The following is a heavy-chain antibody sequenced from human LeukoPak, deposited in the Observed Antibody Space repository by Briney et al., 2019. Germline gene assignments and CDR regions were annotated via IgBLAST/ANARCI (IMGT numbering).Heavy chain of an antibody. CDR3: ARGRGDEYGDYDY. D-gene: IGHD4-17*01. Sequence: SETLSLTCAVYGGSFSGYSWSWIRQPPGKGLEWIGEINHSGSTNYNPPVRSRVTVSEDTPKNQFSLKLNAVTAADTAVYYCARGRGDEYGDYDYWGQGTLVTVSS. CDR2: INHSGST. J-gene: IGHJ4*02. CDR1: GGSFSGYS. V-gene: IGHV4-34*01.